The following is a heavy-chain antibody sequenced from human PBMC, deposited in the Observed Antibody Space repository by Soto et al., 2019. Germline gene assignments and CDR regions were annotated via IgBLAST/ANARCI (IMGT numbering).Heavy chain of an antibody. V-gene: IGHV3-33*01. CDR1: GFTFSSYG. Sequence: QVQLVESGGGVVQPGRSLRLSCAASGFTFSSYGMHWFGRAQARGLEWVPVIWYDGINKYYADSVKGRFTISRDNSKNTLYLQMNSLRAEDTAVYYCAREEGNWFDPWGQGTLVTVSS. J-gene: IGHJ5*02. CDR2: IWYDGINK. CDR3: AREEGNWFDP.